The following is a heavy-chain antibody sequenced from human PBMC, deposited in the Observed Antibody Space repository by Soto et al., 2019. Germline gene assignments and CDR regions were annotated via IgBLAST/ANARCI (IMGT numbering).Heavy chain of an antibody. V-gene: IGHV5-51*01. D-gene: IGHD6-13*01. Sequence: LGESLKISCKGSGYSFTSYWIGWVRQMPGKGLEWMGIIYPGDSDTRYSPSFQCQVTISADKSISTAYLQWSSLKASDTAMYYCARTSAAGKYYYGMDVWGQGTTVTVSS. CDR2: IYPGDSDT. CDR1: GYSFTSYW. CDR3: ARTSAAGKYYYGMDV. J-gene: IGHJ6*02.